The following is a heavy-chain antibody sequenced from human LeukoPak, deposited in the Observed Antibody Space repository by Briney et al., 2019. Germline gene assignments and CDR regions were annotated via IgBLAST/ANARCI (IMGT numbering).Heavy chain of an antibody. V-gene: IGHV6-1*01. CDR3: ARRLTQYDCFDP. J-gene: IGHJ5*02. CDR2: TYYRSTWYN. D-gene: IGHD2-2*01. Sequence: KASQTLSLTCAISGDSVSSNSVTWNWIRQSPSRGLEWLGRTYYRSTWYNDYAVSVRGRITVNPDTSKNQFSLHLNSVTHEDTAVYYCARRLTQYDCFDPWGQGILVTVSS. CDR1: GDSVSSNSVT.